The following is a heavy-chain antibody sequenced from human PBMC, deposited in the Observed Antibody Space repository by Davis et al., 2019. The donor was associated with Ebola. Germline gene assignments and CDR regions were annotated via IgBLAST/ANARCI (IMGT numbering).Heavy chain of an antibody. V-gene: IGHV3-74*01. Sequence: PGGSLRLSCAASGFTFSSNWMHWVRQAPGKGLVWVSRIDSDGSSTYYADSVKGRFTISRDNAKNSLYLQMNSLRAEDTAVYYCARGPNYYDGYWGQGTLVTVSS. D-gene: IGHD3-22*01. CDR3: ARGPNYYDGY. CDR1: GFTFSSNW. CDR2: IDSDGSST. J-gene: IGHJ4*02.